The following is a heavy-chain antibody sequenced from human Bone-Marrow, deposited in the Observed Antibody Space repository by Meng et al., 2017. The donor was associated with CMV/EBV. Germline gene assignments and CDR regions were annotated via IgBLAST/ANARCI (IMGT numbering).Heavy chain of an antibody. J-gene: IGHJ6*02. CDR1: GFTFSSYW. CDR3: AKGMVRGARAMDV. Sequence: GESLKISCAASGFTFSSYWMHWVRQAPGKGLEWVSYISSSGGSTYYADSVKGRFTISRDNSKNTLYLQMNSLRAEDTAVYYCAKGMVRGARAMDVWGQGTTVTVSS. V-gene: IGHV3-23*01. CDR2: ISSSGGST. D-gene: IGHD3-10*01.